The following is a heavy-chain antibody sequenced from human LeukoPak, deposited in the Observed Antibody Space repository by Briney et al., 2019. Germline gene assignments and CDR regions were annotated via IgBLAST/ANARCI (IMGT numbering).Heavy chain of an antibody. CDR2: IKTDGSEK. CDR1: GFTFSRYW. CDR3: ASQVGSFYYFDY. V-gene: IGHV3-7*05. D-gene: IGHD1-26*01. J-gene: IGHJ4*02. Sequence: GGSLRLSCAASGFTFSRYWMSWVRQAPGKGLEWVANIKTDGSEKYYVDSLKGRFIISRDNAKNSLYLQMNSLRAEDTAVYYCASQVGSFYYFDYWGQGTLVTVSS.